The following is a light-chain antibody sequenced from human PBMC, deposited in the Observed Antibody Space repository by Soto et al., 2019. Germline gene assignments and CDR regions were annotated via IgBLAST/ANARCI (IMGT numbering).Light chain of an antibody. J-gene: IGKJ1*01. Sequence: EIVLTQSPGTLSLSPGERATLSCRATESVDSNYLAWYQQKPGQAPRLLIYGAASRATGTPDRFSGSGSGTDFILTISRLDPEDAAVYYCQQYRGSPQTFGQGTKVEIK. V-gene: IGKV3-20*01. CDR3: QQYRGSPQT. CDR2: GAA. CDR1: ESVDSNY.